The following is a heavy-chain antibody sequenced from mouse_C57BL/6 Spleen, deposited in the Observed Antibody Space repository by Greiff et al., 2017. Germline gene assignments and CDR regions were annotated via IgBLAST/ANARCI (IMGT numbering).Heavy chain of an antibody. CDR1: GYTFTSYW. Sequence: QVQLQQPGAELVMPGASVKLSCKASGYTFTSYWMHWVKQRPGQGLEWIGEIDPSDSYTNYNQKFKGKSTLTVDKSSSTAYMQLSDLTSEDSAVYYCARGYLAFDVWGTGTTVTVSS. D-gene: IGHD6-1*01. CDR2: IDPSDSYT. CDR3: ARGYLAFDV. J-gene: IGHJ1*03. V-gene: IGHV1-69*01.